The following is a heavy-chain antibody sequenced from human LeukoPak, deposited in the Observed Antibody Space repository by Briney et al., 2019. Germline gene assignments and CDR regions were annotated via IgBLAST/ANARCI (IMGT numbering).Heavy chain of an antibody. V-gene: IGHV4-59*01. CDR3: AKGGARYYYDSSGYYY. Sequence: PSETLSLTCTVSGGSISSYYWSWIRQPPGKGLEWIGYIYYSGSTNYNPSLKSRVTISVDTSKNQFSLKLSSVTAADTAVYYCAKGGARYYYDSSGYYYWGQGTLVTVSS. CDR1: GGSISSYY. J-gene: IGHJ4*02. D-gene: IGHD3-22*01. CDR2: IYYSGST.